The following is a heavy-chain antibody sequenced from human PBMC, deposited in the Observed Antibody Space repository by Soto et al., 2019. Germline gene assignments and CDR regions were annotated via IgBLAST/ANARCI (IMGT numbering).Heavy chain of an antibody. CDR2: ISGSGGST. Sequence: EVQLLESGGGLVQPGGSLRLSCAASGFTFSSYAMSWVRQAPGKGLEWVSAISGSGGSTYYADSVKGRFTISRDNSKNTLYLQMNSLRAEDTAVYYCAKADRQYCSGGSCYVGGFDYWGQGTLVTVSS. V-gene: IGHV3-23*01. D-gene: IGHD2-15*01. CDR1: GFTFSSYA. J-gene: IGHJ4*02. CDR3: AKADRQYCSGGSCYVGGFDY.